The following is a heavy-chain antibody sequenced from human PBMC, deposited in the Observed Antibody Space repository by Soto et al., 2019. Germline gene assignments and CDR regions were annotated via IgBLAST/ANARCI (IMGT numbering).Heavy chain of an antibody. CDR2: IWYDGSNK. V-gene: IGHV3-33*01. D-gene: IGHD6-25*01. CDR1: GFTFSSYG. Sequence: QVQLVESGGGVVQPGRSLRLSCAASGFTFSSYGMHWVRQAPGKGLEWVAVIWYDGSNKYYADSVKGRFTISRDNSKNPLYLQMNSLRAEDTAVYYCARGPGGDYYYYGMDVWGQGTTVTVSS. CDR3: ARGPGGDYYYYGMDV. J-gene: IGHJ6*02.